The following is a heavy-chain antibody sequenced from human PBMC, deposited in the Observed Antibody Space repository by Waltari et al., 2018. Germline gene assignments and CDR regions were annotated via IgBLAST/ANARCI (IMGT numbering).Heavy chain of an antibody. V-gene: IGHV1-69*01. Sequence: QVRLVQSGAEVKKPGSSVKVYCKAFGGSFSSYSINWVRQAPGQGLEWMGGSIPVCGTASDAQKCQDRVVITADESTSTAYMELSRLRSEDTAAYYCTTSAYCGTTTCYQYYGMDVWGQGTTVTVSS. D-gene: IGHD2-2*01. J-gene: IGHJ6*02. CDR1: GGSFSSYS. CDR2: SIPVCGTA. CDR3: TTSAYCGTTTCYQYYGMDV.